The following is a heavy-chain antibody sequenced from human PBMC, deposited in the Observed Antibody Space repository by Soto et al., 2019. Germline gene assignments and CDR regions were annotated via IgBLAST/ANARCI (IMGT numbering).Heavy chain of an antibody. CDR1: GGSFSGYY. Sequence: SETLSLTCAVYGGSFSGYYWSWIRQPPGKGLEWIGEINHSGSTNHNPSLKSRVTISVDTSKNQFSLKLGSVTAADTAVYYCAYSSGWYYFDYWGQGTLVTVSS. J-gene: IGHJ4*02. CDR2: INHSGST. D-gene: IGHD6-19*01. CDR3: AYSSGWYYFDY. V-gene: IGHV4-34*01.